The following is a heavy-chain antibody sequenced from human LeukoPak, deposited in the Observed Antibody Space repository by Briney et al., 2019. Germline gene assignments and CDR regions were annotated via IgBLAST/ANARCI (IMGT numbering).Heavy chain of an antibody. CDR1: GFTFSTYG. CDR3: AKPSSGSLYYYYMDV. V-gene: IGHV3-23*01. Sequence: GGSLRLSCAASGFTFSTYGMSWVRQAPGKGLEWVSTISDSGGRTYYTDSVKGRFTISRDNCKNTLYLQMNSLRAEDTAVYYCAKPSSGSLYYYYMDVWGKGTTVTVSS. CDR2: ISDSGGRT. D-gene: IGHD5-12*01. J-gene: IGHJ6*03.